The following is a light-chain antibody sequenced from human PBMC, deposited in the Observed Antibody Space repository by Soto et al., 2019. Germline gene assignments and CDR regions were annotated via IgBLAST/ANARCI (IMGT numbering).Light chain of an antibody. CDR2: KAS. CDR1: QPISTW. CDR3: QHYNSYSEA. V-gene: IGKV1-5*03. J-gene: IGKJ1*01. Sequence: DIQMTQSPSTLSASVGDRVTITCRASQPISTWLAWYQQRPGKAPNLLIYKASTLKSGVPSRFSGSGSGTEFTLTISSLQPDDFATYYCQHYNSYSEAFGQGTKVDIK.